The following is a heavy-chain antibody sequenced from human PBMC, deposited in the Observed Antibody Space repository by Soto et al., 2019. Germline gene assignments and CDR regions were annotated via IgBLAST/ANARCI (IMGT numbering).Heavy chain of an antibody. D-gene: IGHD3-3*01. V-gene: IGHV3-33*01. J-gene: IGHJ6*02. CDR1: GFTFSSYG. Sequence: QPGGSLRLSCAASGFTFSSYGMHWVRQAPGKWLEWVAVIWYDGSNKYYADSVKGRFTISRDNSKNTLYLQMNSLRAEDTAVYYCARGDYDFWSGYQNYGMDVWGQGTTVTVSS. CDR2: IWYDGSNK. CDR3: ARGDYDFWSGYQNYGMDV.